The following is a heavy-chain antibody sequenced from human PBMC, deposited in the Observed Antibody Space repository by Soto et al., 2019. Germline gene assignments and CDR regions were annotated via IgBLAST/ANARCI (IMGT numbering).Heavy chain of an antibody. V-gene: IGHV1-3*01. D-gene: IGHD2-2*01. Sequence: GASVKVSCKAYGYTFTDCAIRWVRQAPGQSLEWLGWVAPGNGNTKYSQNFQGRVTITRDTSASTAYMELSSLRSEDSAVYYCARRFRGPATSVVPAAILYYSYGMDVWGQGTTVTVSS. CDR2: VAPGNGNT. CDR3: ARRFRGPATSVVPAAILYYSYGMDV. CDR1: GYTFTDCA. J-gene: IGHJ6*02.